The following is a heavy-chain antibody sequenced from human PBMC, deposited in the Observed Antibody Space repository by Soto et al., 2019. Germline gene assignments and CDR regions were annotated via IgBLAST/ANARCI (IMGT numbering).Heavy chain of an antibody. D-gene: IGHD3-22*01. CDR3: ARGRGHYYDSSGRSSYWYSDL. CDR2: IIPIFGTA. Sequence: QVQLVQSGAEVKKPGSSVKVSCKASGGTFSSYAISWVRQAPGQGLEWMGGIIPIFGTANYAQKFQGRVTITADESTSTAYMELSSLRSEDTAVYYCARGRGHYYDSSGRSSYWYSDLWGRGTLVTVSS. J-gene: IGHJ2*01. V-gene: IGHV1-69*01. CDR1: GGTFSSYA.